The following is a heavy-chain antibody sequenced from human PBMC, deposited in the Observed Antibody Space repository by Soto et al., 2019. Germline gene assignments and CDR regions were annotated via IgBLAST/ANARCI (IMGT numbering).Heavy chain of an antibody. V-gene: IGHV3-74*01. CDR3: ASPVAAAGTHLYFYGLDA. Sequence: EVQLVESGGGLVQPGGSLRLSCAASGFTFRSYWMHWVRQVPGKGLVWVSRIDSDGSSTYYADSLKGRFTISRDNAKNTVDLQMNSLRTEDTGVSYCASPVAAAGTHLYFYGLDAWGQGTTVTVSS. D-gene: IGHD6-25*01. CDR2: IDSDGSST. J-gene: IGHJ6*01. CDR1: GFTFRSYW.